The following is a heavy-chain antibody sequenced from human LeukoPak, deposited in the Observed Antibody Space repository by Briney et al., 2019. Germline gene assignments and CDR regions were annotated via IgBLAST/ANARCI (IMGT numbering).Heavy chain of an antibody. D-gene: IGHD2-15*01. CDR1: GGSISSYY. CDR2: IYYSGST. Sequence: SETLSLTCTVSGGSISSYYWSWIRQPPGKGLEWIGYIYYSGSTNYNPSLKSRVTISVDTSKNQFSLKLSSVTAADTAVYYCARDLRRYCSGGSCYSGYYGMDVWGQGTTVTVSS. J-gene: IGHJ6*02. CDR3: ARDLRRYCSGGSCYSGYYGMDV. V-gene: IGHV4-59*01.